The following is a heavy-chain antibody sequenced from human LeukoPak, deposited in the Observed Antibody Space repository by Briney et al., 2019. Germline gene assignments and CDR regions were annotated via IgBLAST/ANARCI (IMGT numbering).Heavy chain of an antibody. D-gene: IGHD3-22*01. V-gene: IGHV3-21*01. CDR1: GFTFSSYS. CDR3: AKDGNAYYYDSSGTYYFDY. J-gene: IGHJ4*02. Sequence: PGGSLRLSCAASGFTFSSYSMNWVRQAPGKGLEWVSSISSSSSYIYYADSVKGRFTISRDNAKNSLYLQMNSLRAEDTAVYYCAKDGNAYYYDSSGTYYFDYWGQGTLVTVSS. CDR2: ISSSSSYI.